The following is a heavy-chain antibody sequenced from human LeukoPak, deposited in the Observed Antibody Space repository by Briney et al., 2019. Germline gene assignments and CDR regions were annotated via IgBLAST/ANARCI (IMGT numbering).Heavy chain of an antibody. D-gene: IGHD6-13*01. CDR3: ARWEGSRWHDFDY. CDR1: GFTFSSYA. CDR2: ISGSGGTT. J-gene: IGHJ4*02. V-gene: IGHV3-23*01. Sequence: GGSLRLSCAVSGFTFSSYAISWVRQAPGKGLEWVSGISGSGGTTYYADSVKGRFTISREESKNTVYLQMISLRGEDTAVYFCARWEGSRWHDFDYWGQGTLVTVSS.